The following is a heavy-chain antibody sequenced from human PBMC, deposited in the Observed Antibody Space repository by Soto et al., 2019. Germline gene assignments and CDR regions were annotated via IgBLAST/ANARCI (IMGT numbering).Heavy chain of an antibody. V-gene: IGHV3-30-3*01. CDR1: GFTFSSYA. J-gene: IGHJ4*02. CDR2: ISYDGSNK. D-gene: IGHD2-21*02. CDR3: ARMAYCGGDCPRALDY. Sequence: PGGSLRLSCAASGFTFSSYAMHWVRQAPGKGLEWVAVISYDGSNKYYADSVKGRFTISRDNSKNTLYLQMNSLRAEDTAVYYCARMAYCGGDCPRALDYWGQGTLVTVSS.